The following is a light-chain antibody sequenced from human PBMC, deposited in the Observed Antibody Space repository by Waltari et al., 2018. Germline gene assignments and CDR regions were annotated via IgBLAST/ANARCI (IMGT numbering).Light chain of an antibody. J-gene: IGKJ4*01. V-gene: IGKV1-39*01. CDR3: QQSFHTPLT. Sequence: IQMTQSQSSLSASVGDRFTITCRASQSISSYLNWYQQKPGKAPKLLIYGTSRLQSGVPSRFSGSGSETDFSLTISSLQPEDFATYYCQQSFHTPLTFGGGTKVEIK. CDR1: QSISSY. CDR2: GTS.